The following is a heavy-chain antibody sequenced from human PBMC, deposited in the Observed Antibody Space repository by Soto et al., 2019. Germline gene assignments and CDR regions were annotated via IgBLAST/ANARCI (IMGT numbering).Heavy chain of an antibody. J-gene: IGHJ4*02. D-gene: IGHD3-22*01. V-gene: IGHV1-3*01. CDR2: INAGNGNT. CDR3: ARDHVSIAKDLGDYYDLPSFDY. CDR1: GYTFTSYA. Sequence: ASVKVSCKASGYTFTSYAMHWVRQAPGQRLEWMGWINAGNGNTKYSQKFQGRVTITRDTSASTAYMELSSLRSEDTAVYYCARDHVSIAKDLGDYYDLPSFDYWGQGTLVTVSS.